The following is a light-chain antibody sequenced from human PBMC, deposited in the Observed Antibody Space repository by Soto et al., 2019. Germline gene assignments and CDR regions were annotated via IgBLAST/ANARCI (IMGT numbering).Light chain of an antibody. V-gene: IGLV2-14*01. CDR2: EVS. CDR3: SSFTSSSTQV. Sequence: QSVLTQPASVSGSPGQSITISCTGTISDVGGYNYVSWYQQHPGKVPKLMIYEVSNRPSGVVNRFSGSKSGNTASLTISGLQAEDEGDYYCSSFTSSSTQVFGTGTKVTVL. CDR1: ISDVGGYNY. J-gene: IGLJ1*01.